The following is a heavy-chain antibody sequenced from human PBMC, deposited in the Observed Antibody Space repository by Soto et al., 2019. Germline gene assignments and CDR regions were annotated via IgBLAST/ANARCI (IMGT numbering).Heavy chain of an antibody. V-gene: IGHV1-2*04. Sequence: ASVKVSCKASGYTFTSYAMHWVRQAPGQRLEWMGWINADNGNTNYAQKFQGWVTMTRDTSISTAYMELSRLRSDDTAVYYCARAHCGGDCYSGVDYWGQGTLVTVSS. J-gene: IGHJ4*02. CDR2: INADNGNT. CDR3: ARAHCGGDCYSGVDY. D-gene: IGHD2-21*02. CDR1: GYTFTSYA.